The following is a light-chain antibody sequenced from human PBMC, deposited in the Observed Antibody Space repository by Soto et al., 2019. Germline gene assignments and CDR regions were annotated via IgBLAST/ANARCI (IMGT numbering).Light chain of an antibody. J-gene: IGLJ2*01. Sequence: QSALTQPRSVSGSPGQSVTISCTGTSSDVGGYNYVSWYQQHPGKAPKLMIYDVSKRPSGVPDRFSGSKSGNTASLTISGLQAEDEADYYCCSYAGRFVLFGGGTKLTVL. CDR1: SSDVGGYNY. CDR2: DVS. CDR3: CSYAGRFVL. V-gene: IGLV2-11*01.